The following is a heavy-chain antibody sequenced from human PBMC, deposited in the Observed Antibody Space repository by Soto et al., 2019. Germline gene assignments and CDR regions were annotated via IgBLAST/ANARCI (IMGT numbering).Heavy chain of an antibody. CDR1: GFTFSSYA. Sequence: GGSLRLSCAASGFTFSSYAMSWVRQAPGKGLEWVSAISGSGGSTYYADSVKGRFTISRDNSKNTLYLQMNSLRAEDTAVYYCAKDGGYNDYGDYANFYWGQGTLVTVSS. J-gene: IGHJ4*02. CDR3: AKDGGYNDYGDYANFY. V-gene: IGHV3-23*01. D-gene: IGHD4-17*01. CDR2: ISGSGGST.